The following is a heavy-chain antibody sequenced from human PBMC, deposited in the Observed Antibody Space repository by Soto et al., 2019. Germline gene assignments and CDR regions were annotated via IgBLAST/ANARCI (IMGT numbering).Heavy chain of an antibody. Sequence: ASVKVSCKASGYTFTSYAMHWVRQAPGQRLEWMGWINAGNGNTKYSQKFQGRVTITRDTSASTAYMELSSLRSEDTAVYYCARDTGSIVVVPAATNCFDPWGQGTLVTVSS. D-gene: IGHD2-2*01. V-gene: IGHV1-3*01. CDR1: GYTFTSYA. CDR3: ARDTGSIVVVPAATNCFDP. J-gene: IGHJ5*02. CDR2: INAGNGNT.